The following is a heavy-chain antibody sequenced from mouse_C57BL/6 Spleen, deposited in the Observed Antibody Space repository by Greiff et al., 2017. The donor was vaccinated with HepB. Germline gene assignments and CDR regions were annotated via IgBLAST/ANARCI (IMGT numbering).Heavy chain of an antibody. Sequence: VKLQEPGAELVMPGASVKLSCKASGYTFTSYWMHWVKQRPGQGLEWIGEIDPSDSYTNYNQKFKGKSTLTVDKSSSTAYMQLSSLTSEDSAVYYGARGATVVAGYFDYWGQGTTLTVSS. CDR3: ARGATVVAGYFDY. CDR2: IDPSDSYT. D-gene: IGHD1-1*01. CDR1: GYTFTSYW. J-gene: IGHJ2*01. V-gene: IGHV1-69*01.